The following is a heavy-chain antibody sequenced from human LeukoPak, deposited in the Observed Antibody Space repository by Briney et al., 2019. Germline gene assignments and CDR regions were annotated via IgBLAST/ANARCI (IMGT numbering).Heavy chain of an antibody. D-gene: IGHD6-19*01. CDR2: IYSGGRT. CDR3: ARFPSSHWYLDY. V-gene: IGHV3-53*01. Sequence: PAGSLRLSCAVSGFTVTSNYMTWVRQAPGKGLEWVAVIYSGGRTYYADSVKGRFTISRDNSKDTLFLQMDSLRAGDTAVYYCARFPSSHWYLDYWGLGNPVTVSS. CDR1: GFTVTSNY. J-gene: IGHJ4*02.